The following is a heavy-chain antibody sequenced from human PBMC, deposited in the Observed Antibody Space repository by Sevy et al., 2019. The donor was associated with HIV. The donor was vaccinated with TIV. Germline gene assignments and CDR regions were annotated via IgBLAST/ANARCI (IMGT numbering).Heavy chain of an antibody. D-gene: IGHD2-21*02. J-gene: IGHJ4*02. CDR3: ARRRAWGGDCYYYDF. CDR2: INPSGGST. Sequence: ASVKVSCKASGYSFTSYEIHWVRQAPGQGLEWMGIINPSGGSTSYAQKFQDRVTMIRDTSTTTVYMELGSLRSGDTAGYFCARRRAWGGDCYYYDFWGQGTLVTVSS. V-gene: IGHV1-46*01. CDR1: GYSFTSYE.